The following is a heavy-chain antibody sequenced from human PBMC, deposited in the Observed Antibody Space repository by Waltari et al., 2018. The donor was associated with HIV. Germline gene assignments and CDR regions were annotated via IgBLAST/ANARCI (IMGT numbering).Heavy chain of an antibody. Sequence: QVQLVQSGTEVKEPGASLKVSCKASGYPFSDNDIPWVRQSPGQGLEWMGWMNPKTGNTGFAQTVQGRVILTRDASMNTAYMELNNLTSGDTAVYYCARQGAGDYGDYLFDYWGQGTLLTVSS. CDR1: GYPFSDND. J-gene: IGHJ4*02. D-gene: IGHD4-17*01. V-gene: IGHV1-8*01. CDR3: ARQGAGDYGDYLFDY. CDR2: MNPKTGNT.